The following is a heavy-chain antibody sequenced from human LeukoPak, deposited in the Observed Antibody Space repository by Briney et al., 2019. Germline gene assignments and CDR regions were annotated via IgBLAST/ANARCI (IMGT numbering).Heavy chain of an antibody. CDR2: IKEDGSEQ. D-gene: IGHD2-21*01. Sequence: GGSLRLSCVASGFTFSNYWMNWARQAPGKGLEWVANIKEDGSEQYYVDSVKGRLTISRDNAKKLLSLQITSLRAEDTAVYYCARGKTYSDYWGQGTLVTVSS. CDR3: ARGKTYSDY. J-gene: IGHJ4*02. V-gene: IGHV3-7*01. CDR1: GFTFSNYW.